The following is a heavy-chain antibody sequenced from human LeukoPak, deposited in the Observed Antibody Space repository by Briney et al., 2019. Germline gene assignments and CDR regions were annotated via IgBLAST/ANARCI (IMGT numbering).Heavy chain of an antibody. D-gene: IGHD5-12*01. Sequence: GESLKLSCKGSGYSFTDYWIAWVRQMPGKGLEWMGIVYPRNSETRYSPSFEGQVTISADKSISTAYLQWSSLKASDTAVYFCARHRYSGSDTQGFDYWGQGTLVTVSS. CDR2: VYPRNSET. CDR1: GYSFTDYW. CDR3: ARHRYSGSDTQGFDY. V-gene: IGHV5-51*01. J-gene: IGHJ4*02.